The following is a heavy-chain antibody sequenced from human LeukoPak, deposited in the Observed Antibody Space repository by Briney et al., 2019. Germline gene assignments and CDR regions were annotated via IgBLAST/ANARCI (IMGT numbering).Heavy chain of an antibody. V-gene: IGHV3-66*01. J-gene: IGHJ4*02. D-gene: IGHD6-19*01. Sequence: GGSLRLSCAASGFTVSSNYMSWVRQAPGKGLEWVSVIYSGGSTYNADSVKGRFTISRDNSKNTLYLQMNSLRAEDTAVYYCARGSSGWYVDPIDYWGQGTLVTVSS. CDR1: GFTVSSNY. CDR3: ARGSSGWYVDPIDY. CDR2: IYSGGST.